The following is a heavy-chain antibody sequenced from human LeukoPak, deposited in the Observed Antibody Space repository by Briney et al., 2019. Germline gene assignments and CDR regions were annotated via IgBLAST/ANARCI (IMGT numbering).Heavy chain of an antibody. V-gene: IGHV1-2*02. CDR1: VYPFTDYY. J-gene: IGHJ4*02. CDR3: ASGYRFRN. D-gene: IGHD5-18*01. Sequence: ASVKVSCKPSVYPFTDYYIHWVRPAPGQGLEWMGWINPNRGGTDYAQKFQGRVTMTRDTSISTAYMELSRLRYDDTAVYYCASGYRFRNWGQGTLVTVSS. CDR2: INPNRGGT.